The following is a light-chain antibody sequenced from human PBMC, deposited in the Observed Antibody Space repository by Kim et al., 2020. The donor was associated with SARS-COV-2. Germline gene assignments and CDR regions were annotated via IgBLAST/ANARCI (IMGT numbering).Light chain of an antibody. CDR2: SNI. V-gene: IGLV3-9*01. Sequence: VALGQTARITCGGNNIGSKNVHWYHQKPGQAPVLVMYSNINRPSGIPERFSGSNSGNTATLTISRAQAGDEADYYCQVWDSSTAVVFGGGTKLTVL. J-gene: IGLJ2*01. CDR1: NIGSKN. CDR3: QVWDSSTAVV.